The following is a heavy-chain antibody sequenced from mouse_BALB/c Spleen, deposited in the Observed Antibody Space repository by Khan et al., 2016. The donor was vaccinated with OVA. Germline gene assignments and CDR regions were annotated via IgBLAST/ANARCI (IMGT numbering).Heavy chain of an antibody. J-gene: IGHJ3*01. CDR2: IYPGSDNT. V-gene: IGHV1-77*01. Sequence: QVRLQQSGAELARPGASVKLSCKASGYIFTDYNINWMRQRTGQGLEWIGEIYPGSDNTYYNERFKGKAPLTVDKSSSTAYMHLRSLTAEDSAVYFCTREWAAWFPYWGQGTLVTVSA. CDR1: GYIFTDYN. CDR3: TREWAAWFPY.